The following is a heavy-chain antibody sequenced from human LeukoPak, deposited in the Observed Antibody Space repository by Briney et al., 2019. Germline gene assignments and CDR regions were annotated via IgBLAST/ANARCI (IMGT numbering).Heavy chain of an antibody. CDR2: IYHSGST. V-gene: IGHV4-4*02. J-gene: IGHJ6*03. CDR3: ARVGCLKWFGWYMDV. Sequence: SETLSLTCAVSGGSISSSNWWSWVRQPPGKGLEWSGEIYHSGSTNYNPSLKSRVTISVDKSKNPFSLKLSSVTAADTAVYYCARVGCLKWFGWYMDVWGKGTTVTISS. D-gene: IGHD3-10*01. CDR1: GGSISSSNW.